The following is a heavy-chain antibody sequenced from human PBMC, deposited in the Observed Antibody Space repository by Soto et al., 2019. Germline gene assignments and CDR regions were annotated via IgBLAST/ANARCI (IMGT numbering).Heavy chain of an antibody. CDR2: ISSSSSYI. D-gene: IGHD3-10*01. V-gene: IGHV3-21*01. CDR3: AKVRFGELLKGPLDY. J-gene: IGHJ4*02. Sequence: LRLSCAASGFTFSSYSMNWVRQAPGKGLEWVSSISSSSSYIYYADSVKGRFTISRDNAKNSLYLQMNSLRAEDTAVYYCAKVRFGELLKGPLDYWGQGTLVTVS. CDR1: GFTFSSYS.